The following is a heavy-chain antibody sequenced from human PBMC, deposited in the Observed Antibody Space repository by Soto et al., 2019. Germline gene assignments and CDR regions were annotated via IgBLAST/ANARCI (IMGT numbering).Heavy chain of an antibody. CDR1: GGSISSGGYY. CDR3: ARWPQLEPRFDY. CDR2: IYYSGST. Sequence: QVQLHESGPGLVTPSQTLSLTCTVSGGSISSGGYYWSWIRQHPGKGLEWIGYIYYSGSTFYNPSLKSRVTISVDTSKNQFSLKLSSVTAADTAVYYCARWPQLEPRFDYLGQGTLVSVSS. D-gene: IGHD1-1*01. V-gene: IGHV4-31*03. J-gene: IGHJ4*02.